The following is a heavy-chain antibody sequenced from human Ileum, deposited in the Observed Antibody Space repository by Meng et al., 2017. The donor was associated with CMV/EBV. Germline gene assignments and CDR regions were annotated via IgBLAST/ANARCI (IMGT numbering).Heavy chain of an antibody. Sequence: QVQPHQWGAEVLKPSAPLSLTHTVSADSFAGYHWTWIRQPPGKGPEWIGEINYRGSIHYNPSLESRVTISLDMSTNQLSLKLNSVTAADTAVYYCVRGNWVSDFWGQGTLVTVSS. CDR2: INYRGSI. V-gene: IGHV4-34*01. CDR1: ADSFAGYH. D-gene: IGHD7-27*01. CDR3: VRGNWVSDF. J-gene: IGHJ4*02.